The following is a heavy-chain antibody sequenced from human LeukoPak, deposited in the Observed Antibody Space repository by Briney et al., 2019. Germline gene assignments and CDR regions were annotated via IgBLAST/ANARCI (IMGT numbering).Heavy chain of an antibody. V-gene: IGHV1-69*05. Sequence: SVKVSCKASGGTFSSYAISWVRQAPGQGLEWMGGIIPIFGTANYAQKFQGRVTITTDESTSTAYMELSSLRSEDTAVYYCARNGAFGVHDAFDIWGQGIMVTVSS. J-gene: IGHJ3*02. D-gene: IGHD3-10*01. CDR3: ARNGAFGVHDAFDI. CDR2: IIPIFGTA. CDR1: GGTFSSYA.